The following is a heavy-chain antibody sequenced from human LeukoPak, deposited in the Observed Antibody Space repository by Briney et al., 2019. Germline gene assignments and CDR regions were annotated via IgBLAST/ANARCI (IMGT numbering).Heavy chain of an antibody. CDR1: GGTFSSYA. CDR2: IIPIFGTA. CDR3: ATYGGNTAEYFQH. Sequence: SVKVSCKASGGTFSSYAISWVRQAPGQGLEWMGGIIPIFGTANYAQKFQGRVTITTDESTSTAYMELSSLISDDTALYYCATYGGNTAEYFQHWGQGTLVTVSS. V-gene: IGHV1-69*05. J-gene: IGHJ1*01. D-gene: IGHD4-23*01.